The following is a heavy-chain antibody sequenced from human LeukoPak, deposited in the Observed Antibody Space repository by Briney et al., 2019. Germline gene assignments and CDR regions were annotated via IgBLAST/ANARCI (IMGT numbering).Heavy chain of an antibody. CDR1: GYTLNEYY. J-gene: IGHJ6*03. D-gene: IGHD3-10*01. CDR3: ARRAFLPITMVRGVYYYYYYMDV. Sequence: SVKVSCKACGYTLNEYYMHWLGQAPGQGLEWMGWINPNSCVTNYAQKFQGRATMTRDTSISTAYMELSRLRSDDTAVYYCARRAFLPITMVRGVYYYYYYMDVWGKGTTVTISS. CDR2: INPNSCVT. V-gene: IGHV1-2*02.